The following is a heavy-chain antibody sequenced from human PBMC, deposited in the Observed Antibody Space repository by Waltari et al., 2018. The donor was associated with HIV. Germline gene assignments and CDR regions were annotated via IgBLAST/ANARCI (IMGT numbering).Heavy chain of an antibody. D-gene: IGHD5-18*01. CDR3: ARDPAMVTPYYYYMDV. V-gene: IGHV3-21*01. CDR2: ITRTSSYI. J-gene: IGHJ6*03. CDR1: GFSLRSYS. Sequence: EVQLVASGGGLVKPGGSLRLSCAASGFSLRSYSMNWVRQAPGKGLEWVSSITRTSSYIYYADSVKGRFTISRDNAKNSLYLQMHSLRAEDTAVYYCARDPAMVTPYYYYMDVWGKGTKVTVSS.